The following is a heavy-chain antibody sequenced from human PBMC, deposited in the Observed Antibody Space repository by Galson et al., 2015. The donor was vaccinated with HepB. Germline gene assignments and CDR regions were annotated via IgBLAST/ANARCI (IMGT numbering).Heavy chain of an antibody. CDR2: ISSSSSTI. CDR1: GFTFSSYN. CDR3: AREPKRKGITMVRGASSPLSYYYYYGMDV. V-gene: IGHV3-48*02. Sequence: LRLSCAASGFTFSSYNMNWVRQAPGKGLEWVSYISSSSSTIYYADSVKGRFTISRDNAKNSLYLQMNSLRDEDTAVYYCAREPKRKGITMVRGASSPLSYYYYYGMDVWGQGTTVTVSS. J-gene: IGHJ6*02. D-gene: IGHD3-10*01.